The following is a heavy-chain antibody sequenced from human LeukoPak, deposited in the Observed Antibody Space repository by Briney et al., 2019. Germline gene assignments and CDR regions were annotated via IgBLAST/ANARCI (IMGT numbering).Heavy chain of an antibody. CDR3: AKPLISGSYYGAFDI. CDR1: GFTFSSYA. Sequence: GALRLSCAASGFTFSSYAINWVRQAPGQGLEWVSAISGSGGSTYYADSVKGRFTISRDNSKNSLYLQMNSLRAEDTAVFYCAKPLISGSYYGAFDIWGQGAMVTVSS. CDR2: ISGSGGST. V-gene: IGHV3-23*01. D-gene: IGHD1-26*01. J-gene: IGHJ3*02.